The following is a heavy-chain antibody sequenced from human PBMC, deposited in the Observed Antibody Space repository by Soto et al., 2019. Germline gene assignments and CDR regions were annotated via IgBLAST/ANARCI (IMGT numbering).Heavy chain of an antibody. J-gene: IGHJ4*02. CDR3: AREGLGYYDSSGYYYPSDY. Sequence: GGSLRLSCAASGFTFSNAWMNWVRQAPGKGLEWVGRIKSKTDGGTTDYAAPVKGRFTISRDDSKNTLYLQMNSLKTEDTAVYYCAREGLGYYDSSGYYYPSDYWGQGTLVTVSS. V-gene: IGHV3-15*07. D-gene: IGHD3-22*01. CDR1: GFTFSNAW. CDR2: IKSKTDGGTT.